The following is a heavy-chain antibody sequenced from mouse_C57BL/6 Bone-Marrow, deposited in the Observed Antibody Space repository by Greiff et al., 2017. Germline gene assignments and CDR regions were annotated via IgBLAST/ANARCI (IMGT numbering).Heavy chain of an antibody. J-gene: IGHJ2*01. V-gene: IGHV1-54*01. D-gene: IGHD1-1*02. CDR2: INPGSGGT. CDR3: ARENGFDY. CDR1: GYAFTNYL. Sequence: VQLQQSGAELVRPGTSVKVSCKASGYAFTNYLIEWVKQRPGQGLEWIGVINPGSGGTNYNEKFKGKATLTADKSSSTAYMQLSSLTSEDSAVYFCARENGFDYWGQGTTRTVSS.